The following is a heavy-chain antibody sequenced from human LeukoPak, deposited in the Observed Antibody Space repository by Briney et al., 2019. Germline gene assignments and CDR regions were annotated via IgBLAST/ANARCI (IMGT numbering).Heavy chain of an antibody. CDR1: GFTFSSYG. J-gene: IGHJ6*03. D-gene: IGHD1-14*01. CDR3: AKDLRVPTPEYGPPYYYYYYMDV. CDR2: ISGSGGST. V-gene: IGHV3-23*01. Sequence: GGSLRLSCAASGFTFSSYGMHWVRQAPGKGLEWVSAISGSGGSTYYADSVKGRFTNSRDNSKNTLYLQMNSLRAEDTAVYYCAKDLRVPTPEYGPPYYYYYYMDVWGKGTTVTVSS.